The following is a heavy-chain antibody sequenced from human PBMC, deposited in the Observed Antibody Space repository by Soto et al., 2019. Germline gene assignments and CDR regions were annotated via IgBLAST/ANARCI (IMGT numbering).Heavy chain of an antibody. CDR3: AKAALDYSSGWYHYYYGMDV. CDR2: ISYDGSNK. V-gene: IGHV3-30*18. Sequence: GGSLRLSCAASGFTFSSYGMHWVRQAPGKGLEWVAVISYDGSNKYYADSVKGRFTISRDNSKNTLYLQMNSLRAEDTAVYYCAKAALDYSSGWYHYYYGMDVWGQGTTVTVSS. J-gene: IGHJ6*02. CDR1: GFTFSSYG. D-gene: IGHD6-19*01.